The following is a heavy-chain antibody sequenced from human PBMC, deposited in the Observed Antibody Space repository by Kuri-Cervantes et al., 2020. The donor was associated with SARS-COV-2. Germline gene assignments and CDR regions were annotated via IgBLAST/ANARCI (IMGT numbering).Heavy chain of an antibody. CDR2: ISWNSGSI. J-gene: IGHJ4*02. CDR3: ARVRTEGLSSIYYFDY. D-gene: IGHD3-16*02. CDR1: GFTFDDYA. Sequence: SLKISCAASGFTFDDYAMHWVRQAPGKGLEWVSGISWNSGSIGYADSVKGRFTISRDNAKNSLYLQMNSLRAEDTAVYYCARVRTEGLSSIYYFDYWGQGTLVTVSS. V-gene: IGHV3-9*01.